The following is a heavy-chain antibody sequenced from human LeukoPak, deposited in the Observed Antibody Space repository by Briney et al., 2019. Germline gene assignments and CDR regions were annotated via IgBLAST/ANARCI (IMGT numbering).Heavy chain of an antibody. CDR2: MNPNNGNT. CDR1: EYTFTSYD. J-gene: IGHJ4*02. D-gene: IGHD3-10*01. V-gene: IGHV1-8*01. Sequence: GALVKVSCKASEYTFTSYDINWVRQVTGQGLVWMGWMNPNNGNTGYAQKFQGRVTMTRNTSISTAYMELSSLRSEDTAVYYCARGLSFYGSGSYGVDYWGQGTLVTVSS. CDR3: ARGLSFYGSGSYGVDY.